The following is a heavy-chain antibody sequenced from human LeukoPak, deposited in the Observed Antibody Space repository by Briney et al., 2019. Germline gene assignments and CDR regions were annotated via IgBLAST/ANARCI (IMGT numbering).Heavy chain of an antibody. V-gene: IGHV3-23*01. D-gene: IGHD2-15*01. Sequence: PGGSLRLSCAASGLTFSEYAISWFRQAPGKGLEWVSGITSGFTPHYADSVKGRFTISRDNSKNTFHLQLNSLRAEDTAVYYCAKDYSESRVADVFFEYWGQGTLVTVSS. CDR3: AKDYSESRVADVFFEY. J-gene: IGHJ4*02. CDR2: ITSGFTP. CDR1: GLTFSEYA.